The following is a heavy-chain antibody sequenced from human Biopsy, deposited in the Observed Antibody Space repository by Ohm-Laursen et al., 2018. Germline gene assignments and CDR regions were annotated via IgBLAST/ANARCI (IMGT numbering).Heavy chain of an antibody. J-gene: IGHJ4*02. V-gene: IGHV3-9*01. CDR2: LTWNSGTI. CDR3: ARARGSGRLRYHFDY. CDR1: GFNFDDYA. Sequence: SLRLSCAASGFNFDDYAMHWIRQGPGKGLEWVAGLTWNSGTIAYAGSVMGRFTISRDNGKNSLYLQMNSLRAEDTAVYYCARARGSGRLRYHFDYWGQGTLVTVSS. D-gene: IGHD1-26*01.